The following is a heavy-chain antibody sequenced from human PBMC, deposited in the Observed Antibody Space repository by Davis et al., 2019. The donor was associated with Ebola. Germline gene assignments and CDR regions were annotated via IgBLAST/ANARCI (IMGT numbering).Heavy chain of an antibody. Sequence: MPGGSLRLSCAVSGDSISSSNWWSWIRQPPGKGLEWIGEIYHSGSTNYNPSLKSRVTISVDTSKNQFSLRVRSVTAADTAVYYCVRGWPSSVTTDFYAMDAWGKGTTVTVSS. D-gene: IGHD4-17*01. J-gene: IGHJ6*04. CDR1: GDSISSSNW. CDR2: IYHSGST. CDR3: VRGWPSSVTTDFYAMDA. V-gene: IGHV4-4*02.